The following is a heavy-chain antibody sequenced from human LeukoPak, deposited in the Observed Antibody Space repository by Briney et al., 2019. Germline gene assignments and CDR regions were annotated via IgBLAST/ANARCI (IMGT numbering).Heavy chain of an antibody. CDR1: GFTFSSYA. Sequence: PGGSLRLSCAASGFTFSSYAMHWVRQAPGKGLEWVAVISYDGSNKYYADSVKGRFTISRDNSKNTLYLQMNSLRAEDTAVYYCAREGDDFWSGYYYYYYGMDVWGHGTTVTVSS. CDR3: AREGDDFWSGYYYYYYGMDV. J-gene: IGHJ6*02. V-gene: IGHV3-30-3*01. CDR2: ISYDGSNK. D-gene: IGHD3-3*01.